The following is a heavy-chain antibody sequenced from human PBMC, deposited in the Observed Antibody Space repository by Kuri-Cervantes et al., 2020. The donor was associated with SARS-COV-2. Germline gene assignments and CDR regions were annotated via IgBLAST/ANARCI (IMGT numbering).Heavy chain of an antibody. J-gene: IGHJ4*02. CDR3: ARDPLRLYFDY. V-gene: IGHV4-38-2*02. CDR2: IYHSGST. D-gene: IGHD3-16*01. Sequence: SETLSLTCTVSGYSISSGYYWGWIRQPPGKGLEWIGSIYHSGSTYYNPSLKSRVTISVDTSKNQFSLKLSSVTAADTAVYYCARDPLRLYFDYWGQGTLVTVSS. CDR1: GYSISSGYY.